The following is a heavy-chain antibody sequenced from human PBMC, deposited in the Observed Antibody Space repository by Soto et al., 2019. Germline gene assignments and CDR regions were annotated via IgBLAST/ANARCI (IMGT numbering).Heavy chain of an antibody. Sequence: GESLKISCKGSGYSFTSYWIGWVRQMPGKGLEWMGIIYPGDSDTRYSPSFQGQVTISADKSISTAYLQWSSLKASDTAMYYCARGFRIAVAGEGAFEIWGQGTMVTVSS. CDR3: ARGFRIAVAGEGAFEI. D-gene: IGHD6-19*01. J-gene: IGHJ3*02. V-gene: IGHV5-51*01. CDR1: GYSFTSYW. CDR2: IYPGDSDT.